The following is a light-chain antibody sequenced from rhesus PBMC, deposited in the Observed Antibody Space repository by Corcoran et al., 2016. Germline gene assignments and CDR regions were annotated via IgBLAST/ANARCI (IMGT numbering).Light chain of an antibody. CDR3: QHHNSYPYK. V-gene: IGKV1-25*01. CDR2: QAS. Sequence: DIQMTQSPSSLSASVGDTVTITCRASQGISSYLAWYQQKPGKAPNLLIYQASTLQSGVPSRFSGRGSGTDFTLTISSLQPEDFATYYCQHHNSYPYKFGQGTKVEIK. J-gene: IGKJ2*01. CDR1: QGISSY.